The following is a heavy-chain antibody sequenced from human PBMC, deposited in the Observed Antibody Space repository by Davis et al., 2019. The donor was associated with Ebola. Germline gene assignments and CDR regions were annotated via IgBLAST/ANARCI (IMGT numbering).Heavy chain of an antibody. J-gene: IGHJ4*02. CDR1: GFTFSTYG. CDR2: ISGYNGNT. CDR3: ARFARRLDY. Sequence: ASVKVSCKASGFTFSTYGFNWLRQAPGQGLEWMGWISGYNGNTYYSQKFQGRVTMTTDTTTSTSYMDLGSLTSADTAVYYCARFARRLDYWGQGTLVIVSS. D-gene: IGHD6-25*01. V-gene: IGHV1-18*01.